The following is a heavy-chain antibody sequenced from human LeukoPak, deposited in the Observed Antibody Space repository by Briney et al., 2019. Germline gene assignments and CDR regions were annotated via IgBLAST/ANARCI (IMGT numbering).Heavy chain of an antibody. V-gene: IGHV3-9*01. D-gene: IGHD6-13*01. Sequence: GGSLRLSCATSGFTFDDYAMHWVRQAPGMGLEWVSGISWNNDNIGYADSAKGRFTIPRDNAKNSLYLEMNSLRPEDTAFYYCAKGKGGKSSTSWYAGYFHHWGQGTLVTVSS. J-gene: IGHJ1*01. CDR2: ISWNNDNI. CDR1: GFTFDDYA. CDR3: AKGKGGKSSTSWYAGYFHH.